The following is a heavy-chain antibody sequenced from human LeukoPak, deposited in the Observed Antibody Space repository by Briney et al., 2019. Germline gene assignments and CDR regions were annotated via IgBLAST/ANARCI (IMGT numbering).Heavy chain of an antibody. D-gene: IGHD3-22*01. V-gene: IGHV3-66*01. CDR2: IYSGGST. CDR3: ARDPYDSSGYYVK. Sequence: QTGGSLRLSCAASGFTVSSNYMSWVRQAPGKGLEWVSVIYSGGSTYYADSVKGRFTISRDNSKNTLYLQMNSLRAEDTAVYYCARDPYDSSGYYVKWGQGTLVTVSS. J-gene: IGHJ4*02. CDR1: GFTVSSNY.